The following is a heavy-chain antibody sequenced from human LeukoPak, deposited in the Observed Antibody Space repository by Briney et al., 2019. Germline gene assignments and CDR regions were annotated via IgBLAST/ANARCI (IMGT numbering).Heavy chain of an antibody. CDR3: ATGQGEYCTNGVCPRFDY. Sequence: ASVKVSCKASGYTFTSYYMHWVRQAPGQGLEWMGIINPSGGSTSYAQKFQGRVTMTRDTSTSTVYMELSSLRSEDTAVYYCATGQGEYCTNGVCPRFDYWGQGTLVTVSS. V-gene: IGHV1-46*01. J-gene: IGHJ4*02. CDR1: GYTFTSYY. D-gene: IGHD2-8*01. CDR2: INPSGGST.